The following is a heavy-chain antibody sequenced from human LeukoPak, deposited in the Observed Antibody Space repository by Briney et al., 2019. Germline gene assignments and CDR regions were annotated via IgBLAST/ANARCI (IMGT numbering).Heavy chain of an antibody. CDR1: GGSISSYY. CDR2: IYYSGST. D-gene: IGHD5-18*01. J-gene: IGHJ4*02. CDR3: AREYRGGYSFD. Sequence: SETLSLTCTVSGGSISSYYWSWIRQPPGKGLEWIGYIYYSGSTNYNPSLKSRVTISVDTSKNQFSLKLSSVTAADTAVYYCAREYRGGYSFDWGQGTLVTVSS. V-gene: IGHV4-59*01.